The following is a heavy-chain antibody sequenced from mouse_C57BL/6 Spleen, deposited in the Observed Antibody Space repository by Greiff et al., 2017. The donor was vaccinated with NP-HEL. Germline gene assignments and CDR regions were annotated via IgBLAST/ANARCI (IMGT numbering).Heavy chain of an antibody. CDR1: GFTFTNYW. J-gene: IGHJ1*03. Sequence: QVQLQQSGAELVRPGTSVKMSCKASGFTFTNYWIGWAKQRPGHGLEWIGDIYPGGGYTNYNEKFKGKATLTADKSSSTAYMQFSSLTSEDSAIYYCARGTGVPYWYFDVWGTGTTVTVSS. CDR3: ARGTGVPYWYFDV. CDR2: IYPGGGYT. V-gene: IGHV1-63*01. D-gene: IGHD4-1*01.